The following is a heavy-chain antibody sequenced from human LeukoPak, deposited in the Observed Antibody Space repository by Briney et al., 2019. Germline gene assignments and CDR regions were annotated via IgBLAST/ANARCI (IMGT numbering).Heavy chain of an antibody. CDR1: EFSVGSNY. J-gene: IGHJ4*02. CDR2: IYTGGST. D-gene: IGHD3-22*01. CDR3: ARVSYYYDSSGHSRGRAFDY. Sequence: GGSLRLSCAASEFSVGSNYMTWVRQAPGKGLEWVSLIYTGGSTYYTDSVKGRFTISRDSSKNTLYLQMNSLRAEDTAVYYCARVSYYYDSSGHSRGRAFDYWGQGALVTVSS. V-gene: IGHV3-53*01.